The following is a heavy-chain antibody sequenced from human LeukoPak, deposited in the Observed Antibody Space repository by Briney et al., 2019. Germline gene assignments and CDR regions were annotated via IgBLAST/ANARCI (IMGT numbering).Heavy chain of an antibody. J-gene: IGHJ4*02. CDR2: INPNSGAT. D-gene: IGHD2-2*02. V-gene: IGHV1-2*02. Sequence: AASVKVSCKASGYTFTIYYMHWVRQAPGQGLEWMGWINPNSGATSYAQRFQGRVTMTRDTSSSTAYMELSGLTSDDTAVYYCARNPPYCTSTSCYNDYWGQGTLVTVSS. CDR1: GYTFTIYY. CDR3: ARNPPYCTSTSCYNDY.